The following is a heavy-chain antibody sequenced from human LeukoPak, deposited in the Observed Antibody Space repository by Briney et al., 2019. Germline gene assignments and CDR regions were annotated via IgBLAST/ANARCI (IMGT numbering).Heavy chain of an antibody. CDR3: ADGSGKARFDY. D-gene: IGHD3-10*01. J-gene: IGHJ4*02. CDR1: GGSFSGYY. CDR2: INHSGST. V-gene: IGHV4-34*01. Sequence: SETLSLTCAVYGGSFSGYYWSWIRQPPGKGLEWIGEINHSGSTNYNPSLKSRVTISVDTSENQFSLKLSSVTAADTAVYYCADGSGKARFDYWGQGTLVAVSS.